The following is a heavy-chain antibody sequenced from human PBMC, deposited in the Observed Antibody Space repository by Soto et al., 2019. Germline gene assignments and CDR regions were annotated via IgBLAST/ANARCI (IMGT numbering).Heavy chain of an antibody. CDR2: INHSGST. CDR1: GGSFSVYY. Sequence: PSETLSLTCAVYGGSFSVYYWSWIRHPPGKGLEWIGEINHSGSTNYNPSLKSRVTISVDTSKNQFSLKLSSVTAADTAVYYCARGRDVAYCGGDCYSRQNDYWGQGTLVTVSS. V-gene: IGHV4-34*01. D-gene: IGHD2-21*02. CDR3: ARGRDVAYCGGDCYSRQNDY. J-gene: IGHJ4*02.